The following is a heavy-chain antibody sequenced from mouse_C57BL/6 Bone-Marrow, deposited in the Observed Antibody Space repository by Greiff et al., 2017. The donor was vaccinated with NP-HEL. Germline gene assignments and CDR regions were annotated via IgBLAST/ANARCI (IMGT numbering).Heavy chain of an antibody. CDR1: GFTFSSYA. CDR2: ISDGGSYT. Sequence: EVKVVESGGGLVKPGGSLKLSCAASGFTFSSYAMSWVRQTPEKRLEWVATISDGGSYTYYPDNVKGRFTISRDNAKNNLYLQMSHLKSEDTAMYYCARDHYGRWYFDVWGTGTTVTVSS. J-gene: IGHJ1*03. CDR3: ARDHYGRWYFDV. V-gene: IGHV5-4*01. D-gene: IGHD1-1*01.